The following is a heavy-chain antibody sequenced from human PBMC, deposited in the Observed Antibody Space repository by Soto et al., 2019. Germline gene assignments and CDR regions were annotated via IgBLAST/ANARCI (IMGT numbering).Heavy chain of an antibody. CDR3: ASQHTSGWFYFDS. J-gene: IGHJ4*02. Sequence: QLQLLESGGDLVKPGGSLRLSCAASGFTVSGNDLSWIRQAPGKGLEWVSSISSSGRAIYYADSVKGRFTISRDNAKDSLYLQMSSLRAEDTAIYYCASQHTSGWFYFDSWGQGTLVTVSS. V-gene: IGHV3-11*01. D-gene: IGHD6-19*01. CDR2: ISSSGRAI. CDR1: GFTVSGND.